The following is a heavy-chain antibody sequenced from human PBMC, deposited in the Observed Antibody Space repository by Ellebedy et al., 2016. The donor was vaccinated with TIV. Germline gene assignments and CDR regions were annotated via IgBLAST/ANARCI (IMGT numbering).Heavy chain of an antibody. J-gene: IGHJ4*02. D-gene: IGHD1-26*01. V-gene: IGHV4-39*01. CDR2: AYYSGST. CDR1: GVSISSSSYY. Sequence: MPGGSLRLSCTVSGVSISSSSYYWGWIRQPPGKGLEWIGSAYYSGSTYYNPSLKSRVTISVDTSKNQFSLKLSSVTAADTAVYYCARQLVGATPYFDYWGQGTLVTVSS. CDR3: ARQLVGATPYFDY.